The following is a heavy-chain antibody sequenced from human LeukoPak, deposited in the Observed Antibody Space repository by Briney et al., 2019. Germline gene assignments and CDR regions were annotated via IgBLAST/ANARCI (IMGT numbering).Heavy chain of an antibody. CDR1: GDSVSSSTAA. V-gene: IGHV6-1*01. CDR3: ARVGVRYSSGGTFDY. Sequence: SQTLSLTCAVSGDSVSSSTAAWNWIRQSPSRGLEWLGRTYYKSKWYNEYAISMKSRITINPDTSRNQFSLQLNSVTPEDTAVYYCARVGVRYSSGGTFDYWGQGTLVTVSS. CDR2: TYYKSKWYN. J-gene: IGHJ4*02. D-gene: IGHD6-19*01.